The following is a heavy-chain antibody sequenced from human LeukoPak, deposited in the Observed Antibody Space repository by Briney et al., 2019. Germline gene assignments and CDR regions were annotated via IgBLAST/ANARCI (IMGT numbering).Heavy chain of an antibody. Sequence: SGPTLVKPPQTLTLTCTFSGFSLSTSGVGVGWIRQPPGKALEWLALIYWDDDKRYSPSLKSRLTITKDTSKNQVVLTMTNMDPVDTATYYCAHTLYYYGSGSGNYFDYWGQGTLVTVSS. CDR2: IYWDDDK. V-gene: IGHV2-5*02. J-gene: IGHJ4*02. CDR1: GFSLSTSGVG. CDR3: AHTLYYYGSGSGNYFDY. D-gene: IGHD3-10*01.